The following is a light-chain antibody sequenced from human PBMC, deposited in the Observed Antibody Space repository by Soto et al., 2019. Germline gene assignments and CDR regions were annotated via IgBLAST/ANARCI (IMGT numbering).Light chain of an antibody. Sequence: QLVLTQSSSASASLGSSVKLTCTLSSGHSSYIIAWHQQQPGKAPRYLMKLEGSGSYNKGSGVPDRFSGSSSGGDRYLTISNLQFEDEADYYCETWDSNTVVFGGGTKLTVL. CDR1: SGHSSYI. V-gene: IGLV4-60*02. CDR2: LEGSGSY. J-gene: IGLJ2*01. CDR3: ETWDSNTVV.